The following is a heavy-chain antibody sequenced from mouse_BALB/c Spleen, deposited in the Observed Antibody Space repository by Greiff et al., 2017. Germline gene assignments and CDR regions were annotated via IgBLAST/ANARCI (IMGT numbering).Heavy chain of an antibody. CDR2: IDPANGNT. J-gene: IGHJ3*01. V-gene: IGHV14-3*02. Sequence: EVQLQQSGAELVKPGASVKLSCTASGFTIKDTYMHWVKQRPEQGLEWIGRIDPANGNTKYDPKFQGKATITADTSSNTAYLQLSSLTSEDTAVYYCARRGYGNPFAYWGQGTLVTVSA. CDR1: GFTIKDTY. CDR3: ARRGYGNPFAY. D-gene: IGHD2-10*02.